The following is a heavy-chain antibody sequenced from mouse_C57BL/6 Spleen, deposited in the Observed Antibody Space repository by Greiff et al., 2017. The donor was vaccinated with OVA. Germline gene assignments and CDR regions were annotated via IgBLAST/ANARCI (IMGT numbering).Heavy chain of an antibody. Sequence: EVQLQQSGTVLARPGASVKMSCKTSGYTFTSYWMHWVKQRPGQGLEWIGAIYPGNSDTSYNQKFKGKAKLTAVTSASTAYMELSSLTNEDSAVYYCTRRPDGYPYYFDYWGQGTTLTVSS. J-gene: IGHJ2*01. CDR2: IYPGNSDT. D-gene: IGHD2-3*01. CDR1: GYTFTSYW. CDR3: TRRPDGYPYYFDY. V-gene: IGHV1-5*01.